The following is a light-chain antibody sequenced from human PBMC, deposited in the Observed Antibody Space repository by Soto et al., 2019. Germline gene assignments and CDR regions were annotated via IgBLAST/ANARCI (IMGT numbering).Light chain of an antibody. V-gene: IGKV1-9*01. CDR2: TAS. Sequence: DIPLTQSPSFLSASVGGRVTLTCRASQGISSYLAWYQQKPGKAPNLLIHTASTLQSGVPSRFSGSGSGTEFTLTISSLQPEDFATYYCQQRNSYPITFGQGTRLEIK. CDR3: QQRNSYPIT. CDR1: QGISSY. J-gene: IGKJ5*01.